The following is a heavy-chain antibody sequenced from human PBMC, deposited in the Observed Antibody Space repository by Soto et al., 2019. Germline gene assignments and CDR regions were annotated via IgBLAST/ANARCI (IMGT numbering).Heavy chain of an antibody. CDR1: GGSVSYDY. Sequence: QVQLEESGPRLVKASETLSLMCTVSGGSVSYDYWSWVRQPAGKGLEWIGCIYSSGTTDYNPSLRGRVTLSIDTSKSQFSLQLTSVTAADTAMYFCARGPCGGGSCYSDLFPQTGFDYWGHGIPVTVSS. J-gene: IGHJ4*01. D-gene: IGHD2-15*01. CDR3: ARGPCGGGSCYSDLFPQTGFDY. V-gene: IGHV4-4*07. CDR2: IYSSGTT.